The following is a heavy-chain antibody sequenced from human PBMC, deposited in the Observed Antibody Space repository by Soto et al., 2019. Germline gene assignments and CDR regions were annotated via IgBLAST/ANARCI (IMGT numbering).Heavy chain of an antibody. J-gene: IGHJ5*02. CDR2: ISPGSRYP. CDR1: GFTSGDSY. CDR3: VRGGGGGLFDP. D-gene: IGHD2-15*01. Sequence: PGGSLRLSCAGSGFTSGDSYMSWIRQAPGKGLEWLSYISPGSRYPAYADSVKGRFTISRDNARRSLFLQMTSLTAEDTAMYYCVRGGGGGLFDPWGQGTMVTVSS. V-gene: IGHV3-11*06.